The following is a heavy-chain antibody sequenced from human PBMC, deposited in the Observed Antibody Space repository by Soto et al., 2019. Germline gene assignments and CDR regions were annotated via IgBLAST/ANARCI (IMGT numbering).Heavy chain of an antibody. CDR2: IYPGDSDT. D-gene: IGHD1-7*01. CDR3: ARTGTTWRRWFDP. V-gene: IGHV5-51*01. CDR1: GYSFTSYW. J-gene: IGHJ5*02. Sequence: GESLKISCKGPGYSFTSYWIDWVRQMPGKGLEWMGIIYPGDSDTRYSPSFQGQVTISADKSISTAYLQWSSLKASDTAMYYCARTGTTWRRWFDPWGQGTLVTVSS.